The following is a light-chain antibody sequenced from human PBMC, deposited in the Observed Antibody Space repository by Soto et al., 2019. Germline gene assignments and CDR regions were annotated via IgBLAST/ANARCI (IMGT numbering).Light chain of an antibody. Sequence: QSALTQPRSVSGSPGQSVTISCTGTSSDVGGYNYVSWYQQHPGKDPKLMIYDVTKRPSGVPDRFSGSKSGNTASLTISGLQAEDDADYYCSSYAGSYTWVFGGGTKLTVL. J-gene: IGLJ3*02. V-gene: IGLV2-11*01. CDR2: DVT. CDR1: SSDVGGYNY. CDR3: SSYAGSYTWV.